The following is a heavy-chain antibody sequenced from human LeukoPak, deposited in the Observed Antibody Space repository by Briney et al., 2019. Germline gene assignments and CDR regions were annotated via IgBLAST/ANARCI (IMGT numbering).Heavy chain of an antibody. Sequence: PSETLSLTCAVYGGSFSGYYWSWIRQPPGEGLEWIGEINHSGSTNYNPSLKSRVTISVDTSKNQFSLKLSSVTAADTAVYYCAREKVGATSDAFDIWGQGTMVTVSS. D-gene: IGHD1-26*01. CDR1: GGSFSGYY. CDR3: AREKVGATSDAFDI. V-gene: IGHV4-34*01. CDR2: INHSGST. J-gene: IGHJ3*02.